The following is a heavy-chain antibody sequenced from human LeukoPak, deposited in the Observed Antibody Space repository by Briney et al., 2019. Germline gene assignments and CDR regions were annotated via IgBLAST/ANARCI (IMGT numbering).Heavy chain of an antibody. CDR3: ARERGDSSGYFDY. J-gene: IGHJ4*02. CDR2: ISGSGSST. CDR1: GFTFSSYA. Sequence: PGGSLRLSCAASGFTFSSYAMSWVRQAPGKGLEWVSAISGSGSSTYYADSVKGRFTISRDNSRNTLYLQMNSLRAEDTAVYYCARERGDSSGYFDYWGQGTLVTVSS. V-gene: IGHV3-23*01. D-gene: IGHD3-22*01.